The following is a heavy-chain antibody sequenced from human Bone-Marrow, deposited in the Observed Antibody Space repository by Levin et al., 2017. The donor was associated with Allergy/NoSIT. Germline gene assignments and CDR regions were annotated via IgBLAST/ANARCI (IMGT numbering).Heavy chain of an antibody. CDR2: VNPISGDT. CDR3: ARGVRYRGYDPHYYFGMDV. Sequence: GESLKVSCKASGYTLTGYYIHWVRQAPGQGLEWMGWVNPISGDTNYAQRFQGRVTLTRDTSISTAYMELSRLRSDDTAVYFCARGVRYRGYDPHYYFGMDVWGQGTTVTVSS. D-gene: IGHD5-12*01. V-gene: IGHV1-2*02. CDR1: GYTLTGYY. J-gene: IGHJ6*02.